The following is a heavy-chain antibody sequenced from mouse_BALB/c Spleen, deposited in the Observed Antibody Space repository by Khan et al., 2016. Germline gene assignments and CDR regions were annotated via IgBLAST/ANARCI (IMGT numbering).Heavy chain of an antibody. CDR1: GYSITSDYA. CDR2: ISYSGST. CDR3: ARSILAK. J-gene: IGHJ2*01. V-gene: IGHV3-2*02. Sequence: EVKLLESGPGLVKPSQSLSLTCTVTGYSITSDYAWNGIRQFPENKLEWVGYISYSGSTSYNPTLKSRISITRDTSKNQFFLQLNSVTTDDTATYYCARSILAKWGQGTTLTVSS.